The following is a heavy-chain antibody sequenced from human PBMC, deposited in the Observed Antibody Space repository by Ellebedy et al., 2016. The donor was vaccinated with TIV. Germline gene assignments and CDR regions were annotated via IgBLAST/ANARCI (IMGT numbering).Heavy chain of an antibody. Sequence: ASVKVSXXASGYTFTTYAIHWVRQAPGQGLEWMGWINPGNGFTKSSQKFRDRVRITRETSASTAYMELSSLRPEDTAVYYCARGFGMVRGVTGMDVWGQGTTVTVSS. CDR3: ARGFGMVRGVTGMDV. V-gene: IGHV1-3*01. CDR1: GYTFTTYA. D-gene: IGHD3-10*01. CDR2: INPGNGFT. J-gene: IGHJ6*02.